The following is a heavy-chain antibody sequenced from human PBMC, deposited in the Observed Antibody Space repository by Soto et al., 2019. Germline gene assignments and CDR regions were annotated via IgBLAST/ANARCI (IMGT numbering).Heavy chain of an antibody. CDR2: VSNDGNNK. V-gene: IGHV3-30-3*01. D-gene: IGHD1-1*01. CDR1: GFTFSIYT. J-gene: IGHJ4*02. CDR3: ARGDRILIQTLAY. Sequence: GGSLRLSCATSGFTFSIYTFHWVRQAPGKGLEWVAVVSNDGNNKYYADSVKGRFTLSRDSSRNTVYLQMNSLRYEDTAVYYCARGDRILIQTLAYWGLGTLVTVSS.